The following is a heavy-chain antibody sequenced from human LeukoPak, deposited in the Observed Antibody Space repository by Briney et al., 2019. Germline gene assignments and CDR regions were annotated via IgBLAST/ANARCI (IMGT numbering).Heavy chain of an antibody. CDR2: ISYDGSED. CDR1: GFPFNKYG. Sequence: GRSLRLSCAASGFPFNKYGMLWVRQAPGKGLDWLAVISYDGSEDYYADSVKGRFTISKDKSKDTVNLQLNSLRPEDTAVYYCAKLRVGYGSGSYFQSALDSWGQGTLVIVSS. CDR3: AKLRVGYGSGSYFQSALDS. V-gene: IGHV3-30*18. D-gene: IGHD3-10*01. J-gene: IGHJ5*01.